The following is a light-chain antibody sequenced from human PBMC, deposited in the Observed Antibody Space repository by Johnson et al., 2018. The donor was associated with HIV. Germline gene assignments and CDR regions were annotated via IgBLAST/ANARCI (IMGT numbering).Light chain of an antibody. CDR3: GTWDSSLSTYV. Sequence: SVLTQPPSVSAAPGQKVTISCSGTSSNIGNHYVSWYQLLPGTAPKLLIYDNNQRPSGITDRFSVSKSGTSATLGITGLQTGDEADYYCGTWDSSLSTYVFGIGTKFTVL. CDR1: SSNIGNHY. CDR2: DNN. V-gene: IGLV1-51*01. J-gene: IGLJ1*01.